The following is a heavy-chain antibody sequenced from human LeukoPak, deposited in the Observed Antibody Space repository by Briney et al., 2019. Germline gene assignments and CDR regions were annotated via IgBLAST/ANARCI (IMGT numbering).Heavy chain of an antibody. D-gene: IGHD6-13*01. Sequence: KPSETLSLTCTVSGGSIRSHCWSWIRQPPGKGLEWVGEINDSGSTNYKPSLKRRVTISVDTSKNQFSLKLSSVTAADTAVYYCARRRGFGSWLYFDYWGQGTLVPVSS. J-gene: IGHJ4*02. CDR1: GGSIRSHC. CDR2: INDSGST. V-gene: IGHV4-34*01. CDR3: ARRRGFGSWLYFDY.